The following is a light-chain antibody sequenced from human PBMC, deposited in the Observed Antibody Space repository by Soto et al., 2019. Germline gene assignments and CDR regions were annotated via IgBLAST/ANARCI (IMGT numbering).Light chain of an antibody. CDR3: GSYTITTTLFV. Sequence: QSVLTQPASVSGSPGQSVTISCTGTSRDLGDFNYVSWYQRHPGKAPKLIIFEVTNRPSGISDRFAGSKSGNTASLTISNLQAEDEAEYYCGSYTITTTLFVFGGGTQLTVL. J-gene: IGLJ2*01. CDR1: SRDLGDFNY. CDR2: EVT. V-gene: IGLV2-14*01.